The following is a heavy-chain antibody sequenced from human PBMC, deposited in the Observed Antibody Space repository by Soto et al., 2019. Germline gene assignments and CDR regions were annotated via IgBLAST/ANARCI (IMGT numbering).Heavy chain of an antibody. D-gene: IGHD2-15*01. CDR3: ARERVVVAAKGGFDY. V-gene: IGHV1-69*01. J-gene: IGHJ4*02. CDR1: GGTFSSYA. CDR2: IIPIFGTA. Sequence: QVQLVQSGAEVKKPGSSVMVSCKASGGTFSSYAISWVRQAPGQGLEWMGGIIPIFGTANYAQKFQGRVTITADESTSTAYMELSSLRSEDTAVDYCARERVVVAAKGGFDYWGQGTLVTVSS.